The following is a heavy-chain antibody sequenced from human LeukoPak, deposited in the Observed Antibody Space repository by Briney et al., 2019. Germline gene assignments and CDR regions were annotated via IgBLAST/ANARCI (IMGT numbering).Heavy chain of an antibody. CDR3: ARDGGVWFGELSPGYYGMDV. CDR1: GFTFSSYA. J-gene: IGHJ6*02. CDR2: ISSNGGST. V-gene: IGHV3-64*01. Sequence: GGSLRLPCAASGFTFSSYAMHWVRPAPGKGLEYVSAISSNGGSTYYANSVKGRFTISRDNSKNTLYLQMGSLRAEDMAVYYCARDGGVWFGELSPGYYGMDVWGQGTTVTVSS. D-gene: IGHD3-10*01.